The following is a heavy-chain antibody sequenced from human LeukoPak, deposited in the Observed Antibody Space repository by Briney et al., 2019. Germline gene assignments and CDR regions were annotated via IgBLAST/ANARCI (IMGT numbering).Heavy chain of an antibody. Sequence: SETLSLTCAVSGGSISSSNWWSWVRPPPGKGLEWIGEIYHSGSTNYNPSLKSRVTISVDKSKNQFSLKLSSVTAADTAVYYCARDSGSGYSYGQFDYWGQGTLVTVSS. D-gene: IGHD5-18*01. J-gene: IGHJ4*02. CDR2: IYHSGST. CDR1: GGSISSSNW. CDR3: ARDSGSGYSYGQFDY. V-gene: IGHV4-4*02.